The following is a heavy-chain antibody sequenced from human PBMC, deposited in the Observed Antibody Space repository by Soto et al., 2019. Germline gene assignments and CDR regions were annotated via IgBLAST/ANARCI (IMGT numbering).Heavy chain of an antibody. CDR2: INPMSRTA. J-gene: IGHJ4*02. Sequence: VQLVQSGAEVKKPGSSVKVSCKASGDTSTTYVTSWVRQAPGQGPEWIGGINPMSRTAKYSEKYNGRVTITADEATRTAYLDLTSLRFEDTAVYFCARGTYCGSNCFFAREYWGQGPLVTVAS. D-gene: IGHD2-21*01. CDR1: GDTSTTYV. V-gene: IGHV1-69*01. CDR3: ARGTYCGSNCFFAREY.